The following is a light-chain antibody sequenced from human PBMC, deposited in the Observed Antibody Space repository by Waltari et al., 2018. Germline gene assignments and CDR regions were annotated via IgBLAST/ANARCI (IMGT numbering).Light chain of an antibody. Sequence: DIQMTQSPSTLSASVGDKVTITCRASQSIRSWVAWYQQKPGKAPKLLSYKASTLESGVPSRFSGSGYGTEFTLTISSLQPDYFATYHCQQHNSYSPLTFGQGTKVEVK. V-gene: IGKV1-5*03. CDR2: KAS. J-gene: IGKJ1*01. CDR1: QSIRSW. CDR3: QQHNSYSPLT.